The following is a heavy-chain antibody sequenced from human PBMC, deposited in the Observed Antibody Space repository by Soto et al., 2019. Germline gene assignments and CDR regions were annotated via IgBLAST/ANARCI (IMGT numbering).Heavy chain of an antibody. J-gene: IGHJ3*02. CDR3: VRPLYDILTGSHDAFGI. D-gene: IGHD3-9*01. CDR2: INHSGST. V-gene: IGHV4-34*01. CDR1: GGSFSGYY. Sequence: SETLSLTCAVYGGSFSGYYWSWIRQPPGKGLEWIGEINHSGSTNYNPSLKSRVTISVDTSKNQCSLKLSSVTAADTAVYYCVRPLYDILTGSHDAFGIWGQGTMVTVSS.